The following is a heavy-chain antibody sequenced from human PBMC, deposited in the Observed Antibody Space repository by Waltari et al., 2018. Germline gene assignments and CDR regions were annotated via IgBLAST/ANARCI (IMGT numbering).Heavy chain of an antibody. CDR3: ARDEYTNHQDGMDV. J-gene: IGHJ6*02. Sequence: QVRLVQSGAEVKKPGSSVKVSCKASGGTFSNYAINWLRQAPGQGLEWMAGSMPILGTTNCAQSCQGRVTITTDESTSTAYMELSSLRPDDTAIYYCARDEYTNHQDGMDVWGQGTTVTVSS. D-gene: IGHD2-8*01. V-gene: IGHV1-69*05. CDR2: SMPILGTT. CDR1: GGTFSNYA.